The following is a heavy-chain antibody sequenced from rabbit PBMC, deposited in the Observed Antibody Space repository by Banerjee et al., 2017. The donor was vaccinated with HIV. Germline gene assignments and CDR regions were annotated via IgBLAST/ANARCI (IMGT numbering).Heavy chain of an antibody. CDR2: MNAGTSGGS. J-gene: IGHJ4*01. Sequence: QEQLEESGGDLVKPGRSLTLTCTASGFSFSSRYWICWVRQAPGKGLEWIGCMNAGTSGGSYYARWAKGRFTISKTSSTTVTLQMTSLTAADTATYFCGRDRDGDAGYGSLALWGPGTLVTVS. V-gene: IGHV1S45*01. CDR1: GFSFSSRYW. D-gene: IGHD6-1*01. CDR3: GRDRDGDAGYGSLAL.